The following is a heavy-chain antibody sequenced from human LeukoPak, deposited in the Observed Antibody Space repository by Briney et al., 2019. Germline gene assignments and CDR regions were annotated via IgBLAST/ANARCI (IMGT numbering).Heavy chain of an antibody. V-gene: IGHV4-4*07. D-gene: IGHD5-12*01. CDR3: ARVDSGYDSYGWYYYGMDV. J-gene: IGHJ6*04. CDR1: GGSISSYY. Sequence: SETLSLTCTVSGGSISSYYWSWIRQPAGKGLEWIGRIYTSGSTNYNPSLKSRVTMSVDTSKNQFSLKLSSVTAADTAVYYCARVDSGYDSYGWYYYGMDVWGKGTTVTVSS. CDR2: IYTSGST.